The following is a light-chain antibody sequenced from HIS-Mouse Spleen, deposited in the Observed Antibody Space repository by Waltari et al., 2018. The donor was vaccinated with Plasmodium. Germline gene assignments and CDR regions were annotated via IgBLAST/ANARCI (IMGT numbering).Light chain of an antibody. CDR2: EVV. Sequence: QSALTQPPSASGSPGQSVTISCTGTSSDVGGYNYVSWYQQHPGKAPNLMIYEVVKGPSGVPDRFSGSKSGNTASLTVSGLQAEDEADYYCSSYAGSNNLVFGGGTKLTVL. CDR3: SSYAGSNNLV. J-gene: IGLJ2*01. V-gene: IGLV2-8*01. CDR1: SSDVGGYNY.